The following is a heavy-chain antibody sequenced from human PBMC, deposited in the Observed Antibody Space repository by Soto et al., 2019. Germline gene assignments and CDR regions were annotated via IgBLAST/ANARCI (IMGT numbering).Heavy chain of an antibody. D-gene: IGHD3-10*01. J-gene: IGHJ4*02. CDR1: GGSFSGYY. CDR2: INHSGST. V-gene: IGHV4-34*01. CDR3: ASTQRITMVRGVKPFDY. Sequence: SETLSLTCAVYGGSFSGYYWSWIRQPPGKGLEWIGEINHSGSTNYNPPLKSRVTISVDTSKNQFSLKLSSVTAADTAVYYCASTQRITMVRGVKPFDYWGQGTLVTVSS.